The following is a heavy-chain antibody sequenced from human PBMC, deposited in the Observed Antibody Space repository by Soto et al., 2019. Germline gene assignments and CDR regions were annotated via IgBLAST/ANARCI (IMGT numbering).Heavy chain of an antibody. Sequence: EVQLLESGGDLVQPGGSLRLSCAASGFPFSDYAMNWVRQAPGRGLEWVAAINGSGSRTHYEGSVKGRFTIFRDNSKSTLFLQMNSLRPDDTAIYYCAQGEGTNWGQGTLVTVSS. J-gene: IGHJ4*02. CDR3: AQGEGTN. V-gene: IGHV3-23*01. CDR1: GFPFSDYA. CDR2: INGSGSRT.